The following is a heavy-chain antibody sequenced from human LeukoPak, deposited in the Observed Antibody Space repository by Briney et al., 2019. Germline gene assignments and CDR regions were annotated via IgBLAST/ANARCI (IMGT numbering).Heavy chain of an antibody. CDR3: ALGADFDY. CDR1: GGSISSGDYS. V-gene: IGHV4-30-4*02. J-gene: IGHJ4*02. Sequence: SETLSLTCTVSGGSISSGDYSWSWIRQPPGKGLEWIGYIYYSGSTYYNPSLKSRLTISVDTSKNQFSLKLSSVTAADTAVYYCALGADFDYWGQGTLVTVSS. D-gene: IGHD3-16*01. CDR2: IYYSGST.